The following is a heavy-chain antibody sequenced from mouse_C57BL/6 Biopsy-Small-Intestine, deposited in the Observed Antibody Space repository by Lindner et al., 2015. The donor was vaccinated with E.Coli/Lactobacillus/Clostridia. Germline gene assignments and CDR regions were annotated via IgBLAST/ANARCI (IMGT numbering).Heavy chain of an antibody. CDR1: GFNIKDYY. CDR2: IDPEDGDT. V-gene: IGHV14-1*01. CDR3: TTLLRGDAMDY. D-gene: IGHD1-1*01. Sequence: VQLQESGAELVRPGASVKLSCTASGFNIKDYYIHWVKQRPEQGLEWIGRIDPEDGDTEYAPRFQGKATMTADTSSNTAYLQFSSLTSEDTAVYYCTTLLRGDAMDYWGQGTSVTVSS. J-gene: IGHJ4*01.